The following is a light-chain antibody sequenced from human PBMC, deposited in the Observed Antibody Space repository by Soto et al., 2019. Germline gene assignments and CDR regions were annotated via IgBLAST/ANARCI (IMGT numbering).Light chain of an antibody. CDR1: QSVSSY. Sequence: EFVLTHSPATLSLSPGERATLSCSASQSVSSYLAWYQQKPGQAPRLLIYGASSRATGIPDRFSGSGSGTDFTLTISRLEPEDFAVYYCQQYGSSLYTFGQGTRLEIK. V-gene: IGKV3-20*01. J-gene: IGKJ5*01. CDR2: GAS. CDR3: QQYGSSLYT.